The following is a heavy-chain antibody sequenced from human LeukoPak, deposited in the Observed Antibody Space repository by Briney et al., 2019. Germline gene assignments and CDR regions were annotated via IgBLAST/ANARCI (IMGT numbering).Heavy chain of an antibody. CDR1: GFTFSSYA. CDR2: ISGSGGST. J-gene: IGHJ4*02. CDR3: ANPPKANILWPSPFDY. D-gene: IGHD3-10*01. V-gene: IGHV3-23*01. Sequence: PGGSLRLSCAASGFTFSSYAMSWVRQAPGKGLEWVSAISGSGGSTYYADSVKGRFTISRDNSKNTLYLQMNSLRAEDTAVYYCANPPKANILWPSPFDYWGQGTLVSVSS.